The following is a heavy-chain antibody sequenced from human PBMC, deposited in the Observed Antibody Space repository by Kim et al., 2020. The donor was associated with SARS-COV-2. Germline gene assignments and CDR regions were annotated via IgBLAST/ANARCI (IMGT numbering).Heavy chain of an antibody. V-gene: IGHV3-23*01. J-gene: IGHJ4*02. Sequence: GGSLRLFCAASGFTFSSYAMSWVRQAPGKGLEWVSAISGSGGSTYYADSVKGRFTISRDNSKNTLYLQMNSLRAEDTAVYYCAKDRSITIFGVVKPFDYWGQGTLVTVSS. CDR2: ISGSGGST. CDR1: GFTFSSYA. D-gene: IGHD3-3*01. CDR3: AKDRSITIFGVVKPFDY.